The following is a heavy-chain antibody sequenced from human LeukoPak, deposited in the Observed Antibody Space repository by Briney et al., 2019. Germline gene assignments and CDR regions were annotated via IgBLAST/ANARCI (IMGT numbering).Heavy chain of an antibody. V-gene: IGHV1-24*01. Sequence: GASVKVSCKVSGYTLTELSMHWVRQAPGKGLEWMGGFDPEDGETIYAQKFQGRVTMTEDTSTDTAYMELSSLGSEDTAVYYCATVYYDSSGYLPFDYWGQGTLVTVSS. CDR1: GYTLTELS. CDR3: ATVYYDSSGYLPFDY. CDR2: FDPEDGET. J-gene: IGHJ4*02. D-gene: IGHD3-22*01.